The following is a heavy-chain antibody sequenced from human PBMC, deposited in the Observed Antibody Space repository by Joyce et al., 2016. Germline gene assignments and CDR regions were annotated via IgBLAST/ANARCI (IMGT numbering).Heavy chain of an antibody. CDR3: AREGRGEGFNWNYVGLNWFDP. J-gene: IGHJ5*02. V-gene: IGHV4-39*07. D-gene: IGHD1-7*01. CDR1: GGSISSSSYY. CDR2: IYYSGST. Sequence: QLQLRESGPGLVKPSETLSLTCTVSGGSISSSSYYWGWIRQPPGKGLEWIGSIYYSGSTYYNPSLKSRVTISVDTSKNQFSLKLSSVTAADTAVYYCAREGRGEGFNWNYVGLNWFDPWGQGTLVTVSS.